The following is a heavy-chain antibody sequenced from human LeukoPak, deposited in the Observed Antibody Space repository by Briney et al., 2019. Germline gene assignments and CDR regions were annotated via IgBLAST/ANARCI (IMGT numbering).Heavy chain of an antibody. CDR3: ARLTALAGHRGAFDI. CDR1: GGPIGGHTFY. D-gene: IGHD6-19*01. V-gene: IGHV4-39*01. CDR2: IYYDGNT. J-gene: IGHJ3*02. Sequence: SETLSLTCNVSGGPIGGHTFYWDWLRQPPGTGLEWIATIYYDGNTFYNPSLRSRVALSIDMSKSQFSLHLSSVTAADTAVYYCARLTALAGHRGAFDIWGPGTLVTVSS.